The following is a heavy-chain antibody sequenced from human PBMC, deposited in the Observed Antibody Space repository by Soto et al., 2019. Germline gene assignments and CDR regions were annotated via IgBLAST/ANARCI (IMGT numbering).Heavy chain of an antibody. Sequence: SGPTLVNPTETLTLTCTFSVFSLTSPGMCVSWIRQPPGKALEWLALIERDDDDKYYSTSLKTRLTISKDTRKNQVVLTMANMDPADTGTYYCARSIRGPRRFNGMDVWGRGTTVTVSS. CDR2: IERDDDDK. D-gene: IGHD1-20*01. V-gene: IGHV2-70*13. CDR3: ARSIRGPRRFNGMDV. J-gene: IGHJ6*02. CDR1: VFSLTSPGMC.